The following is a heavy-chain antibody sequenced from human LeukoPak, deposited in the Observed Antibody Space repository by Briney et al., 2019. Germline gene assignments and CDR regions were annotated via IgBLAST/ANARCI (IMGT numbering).Heavy chain of an antibody. V-gene: IGHV3-23*01. Sequence: PGGSLRHSCAASGFTFTDYAMSWVRQAPEKGLEWISTISDNGGETYYADSVKGRFAISRDNSKNTLFLQMNSLRAEDTAVYYCAKEPQKNDYYYGMDVWGQGTTVTVSS. D-gene: IGHD1-1*01. CDR1: GFTFTDYA. CDR3: AKEPQKNDYYYGMDV. CDR2: ISDNGGET. J-gene: IGHJ6*02.